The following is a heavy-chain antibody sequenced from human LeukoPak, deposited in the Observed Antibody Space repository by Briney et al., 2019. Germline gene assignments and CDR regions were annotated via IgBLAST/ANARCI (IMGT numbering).Heavy chain of an antibody. V-gene: IGHV4-59*08. CDR1: EGSISHDY. D-gene: IGHD2-2*01. CDR3: TTCAPNRYWFAP. J-gene: IGHJ5*02. CDR2: IDYSGYT. Sequence: PSETLSLTCNIAEGSISHDYWVWVRQPPGKGLEWIAYIDYSGYTDYNPSVKSRVTMSMDTSKGQFTLHLRSVSAADTAIYYCTTCAPNRYWFAPWGQGIQVTVSS.